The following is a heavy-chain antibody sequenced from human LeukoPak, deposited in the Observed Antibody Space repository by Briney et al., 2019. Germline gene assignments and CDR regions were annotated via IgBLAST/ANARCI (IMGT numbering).Heavy chain of an antibody. CDR1: GFTLSSYW. J-gene: IGHJ4*02. V-gene: IGHV3-7*01. CDR3: ARDKQVGATYFDY. CDR2: IKQDGREI. D-gene: IGHD1-26*01. Sequence: GGSLRLSCAASGFTLSSYWMSWVRQAPGKGLEWVANIKQDGREIYYVDSVKGRFTISRDNAKNSLYPQMNSLRAEDTAVYYCARDKQVGATYFDYWGQGTLVTVSS.